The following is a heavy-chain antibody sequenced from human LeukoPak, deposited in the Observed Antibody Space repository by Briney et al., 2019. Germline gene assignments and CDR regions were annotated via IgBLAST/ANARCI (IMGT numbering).Heavy chain of an antibody. Sequence: ASVKVSCKASGYTFTSYAMHWVRQAPGQRLEWMGWINAGNGNTKYSQKFQGRVTITRDTSASTAYMELSSLRSEDTAVYYCARDLPFGSSWYYFDYWGQGTLVTVSS. J-gene: IGHJ4*02. CDR3: ARDLPFGSSWYYFDY. CDR1: GYTFTSYA. V-gene: IGHV1-3*01. CDR2: INAGNGNT. D-gene: IGHD6-13*01.